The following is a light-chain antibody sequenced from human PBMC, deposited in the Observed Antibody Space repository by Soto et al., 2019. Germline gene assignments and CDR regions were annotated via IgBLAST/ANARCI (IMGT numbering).Light chain of an antibody. CDR2: LNSDGRH. V-gene: IGLV4-69*01. CDR3: QTWGTGIGV. J-gene: IGLJ2*01. CDR1: SGHSSYA. Sequence: QLVLTQSPSASASLGASVKLTCTLSSGHSSYAIAWHQQQPGKGPRYLMKLNSDGRHSRGDGIPDRFSGSTSGAERYLTISSLQSEDEADYYCQTWGTGIGVFGGGTKVTVL.